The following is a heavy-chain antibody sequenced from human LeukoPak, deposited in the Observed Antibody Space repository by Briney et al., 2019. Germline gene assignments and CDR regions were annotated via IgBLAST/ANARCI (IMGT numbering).Heavy chain of an antibody. J-gene: IGHJ4*02. CDR2: INSDGSST. CDR3: ARPRLGYDSSGYYAY. CDR1: GFTLSSYW. V-gene: IGHV3-74*01. D-gene: IGHD3-22*01. Sequence: GGSLRLSCAASGFTLSSYWMHWVRHAPGKGLVWVSRINSDGSSTSYADSVKGRFTISRDNAKNTLYLQMNSLRAEDTAVYYCARPRLGYDSSGYYAYWGQGTLVTVSS.